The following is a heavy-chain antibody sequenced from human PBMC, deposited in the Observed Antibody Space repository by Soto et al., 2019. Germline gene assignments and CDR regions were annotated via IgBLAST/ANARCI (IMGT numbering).Heavy chain of an antibody. CDR3: AREGQAPYYYYGMDV. CDR1: GYTFTSYA. V-gene: IGHV1-3*01. Sequence: ASVKVSCKASGYTFTSYAIHWVSQAPEPRLEWMGWINAGNGNTQYAEKFQGRVTMTTDTSTSTAHMELRSLRTDDTAVYYCAREGQAPYYYYGMDVWGQGTAVTVSS. J-gene: IGHJ6*02. CDR2: INAGNGNT.